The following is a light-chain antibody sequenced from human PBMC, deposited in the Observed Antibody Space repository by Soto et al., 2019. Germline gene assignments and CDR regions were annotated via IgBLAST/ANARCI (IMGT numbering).Light chain of an antibody. V-gene: IGLV2-14*01. J-gene: IGLJ3*02. CDR3: SSYTPRNTCV. Sequence: QSALTQPASVSGSAGQSSAISCTGTGSDVGGYNYVSWYQQHPGKAPKLMIYEVINRPSGVSNRFSGSKSDNTASLTISGLQAEAEADYDCSSYTPRNTCVFGGGTKLTVL. CDR2: EVI. CDR1: GSDVGGYNY.